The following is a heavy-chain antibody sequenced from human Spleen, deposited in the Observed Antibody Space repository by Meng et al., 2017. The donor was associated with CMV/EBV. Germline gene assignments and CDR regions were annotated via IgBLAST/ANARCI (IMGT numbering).Heavy chain of an antibody. V-gene: IGHV1-8*01. CDR3: ARVGTDYDFWSGYYYYYYGMDV. CDR1: GYTFTSYD. J-gene: IGHJ6*02. CDR2: MNPNSGNT. D-gene: IGHD3-3*01. Sequence: ASVKVSCKASGYTFTSYDINWVRQATGQGLKWMGWMNPNSGNTGYAQKFQGRVTMTRNTSISTAYMELSSLRSEDTAVYYCARVGTDYDFWSGYYYYYYGMDVWGQGTTVTVSS.